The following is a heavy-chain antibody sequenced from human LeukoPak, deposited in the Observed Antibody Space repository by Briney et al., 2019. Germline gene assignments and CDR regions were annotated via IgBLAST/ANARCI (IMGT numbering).Heavy chain of an antibody. CDR3: ARSADGSSWYSGNYFDY. CDR1: GGSISSGSYY. V-gene: IGHV4-61*01. Sequence: SQTLSLTCTVSGGSISSGSYYWSWIRQPPGKGLEWIGYIYYSGSTNYNPSLKSRVTISVDTSKNQFSLKLSSVTAADTAVYYCARSADGSSWYSGNYFDYWGQGTLVTVSS. D-gene: IGHD6-13*01. J-gene: IGHJ4*02. CDR2: IYYSGST.